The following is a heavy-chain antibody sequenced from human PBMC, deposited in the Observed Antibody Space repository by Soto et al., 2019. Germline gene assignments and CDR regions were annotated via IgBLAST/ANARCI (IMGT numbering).Heavy chain of an antibody. J-gene: IGHJ3*02. D-gene: IGHD3-10*01. CDR1: GYTFTSYY. V-gene: IGHV1-46*03. Sequence: GASVKVSCEASGYTFTSYYMHWVRQAPGQGLEWMGIINPSGGSTSYAQKFQGRVTMTRDTSTSTVYMELSSLRSEDTAVYYCARVPRNYYGPNGAFDIWGQGTMVTVSS. CDR2: INPSGGST. CDR3: ARVPRNYYGPNGAFDI.